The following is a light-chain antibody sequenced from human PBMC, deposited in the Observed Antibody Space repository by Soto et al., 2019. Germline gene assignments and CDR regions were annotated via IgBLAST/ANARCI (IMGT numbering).Light chain of an antibody. CDR3: TSYTSSSTPYV. Sequence: HSVLTHPASVSGSPGQSITIPCAGTSSDVGGYTYVSWYQQHPGKAPKLMIYDVSNRPSGVSNRFSGSKSGNTASLTISGLQAEDEADYYCTSYTSSSTPYVFGGGTKVTVL. V-gene: IGLV2-14*01. CDR1: SSDVGGYTY. J-gene: IGLJ1*01. CDR2: DVS.